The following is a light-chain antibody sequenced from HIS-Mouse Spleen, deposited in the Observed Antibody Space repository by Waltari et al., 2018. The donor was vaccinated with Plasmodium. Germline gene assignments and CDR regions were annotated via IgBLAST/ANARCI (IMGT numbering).Light chain of an antibody. CDR3: SSYTSSSTVV. CDR1: SSDVGGYNY. CDR2: DVS. V-gene: IGLV2-14*03. Sequence: QSALTQPASVSGSPGQSITISCTGTSSDVGGYNYVSWYQQHPGKAPKRMIYDVSNRPSVVSNRLPCAKSGNTASLTISGLQAEDEADYYCSSYTSSSTVVFGGGTKLTVL. J-gene: IGLJ2*01.